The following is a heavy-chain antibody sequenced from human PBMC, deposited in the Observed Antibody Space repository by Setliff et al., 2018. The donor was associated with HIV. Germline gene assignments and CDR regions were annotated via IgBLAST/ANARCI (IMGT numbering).Heavy chain of an antibody. CDR2: ISHGGATK. V-gene: IGHV3-48*01. CDR3: ARGVRTTVTIYYYYMDV. D-gene: IGHD4-17*01. CDR1: GFPLYTYD. J-gene: IGHJ6*03. Sequence: PGGSLRLSCEASGFPLYTYDMNWVRQAPGKALEWISFISHGGATKYYADSVKGRFTISRDNSKNTLYLQMNSLRAEDTAVYYCARGVRTTVTIYYYYMDVWGKGTTVTVSS.